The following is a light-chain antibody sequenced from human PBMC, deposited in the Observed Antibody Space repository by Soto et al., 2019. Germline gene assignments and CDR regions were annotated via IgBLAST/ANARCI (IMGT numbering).Light chain of an antibody. CDR1: SSDIGAYDY. V-gene: IGLV2-14*01. CDR3: KSYAGSNTYV. J-gene: IGLJ1*01. Sequence: QSVLTPPVSLSGSPGQSITISCTGTSSDIGAYDYVSWFQQHPGKAPKLMISEVNNRPSGVSNRFSGSKSGNTASLTVSGLQAADEADYFCKSYAGSNTYVVGSGTKFTV. CDR2: EVN.